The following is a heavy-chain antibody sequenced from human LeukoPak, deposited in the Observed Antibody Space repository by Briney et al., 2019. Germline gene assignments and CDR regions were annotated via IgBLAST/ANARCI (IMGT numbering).Heavy chain of an antibody. CDR2: VSWNSGSI. CDR1: GFTFDDYA. V-gene: IGHV3-9*01. Sequence: PGRSLRLPCAASGFTFDDYAMHWVRQAPGKGLEWVSGVSWNSGSIGYADSVKGRFTISRDNAKNSLYLQMNSLRAEDTALYLCAKDSTGYSSGWYGHWGQGTLVIVSS. D-gene: IGHD6-19*01. J-gene: IGHJ5*02. CDR3: AKDSTGYSSGWYGH.